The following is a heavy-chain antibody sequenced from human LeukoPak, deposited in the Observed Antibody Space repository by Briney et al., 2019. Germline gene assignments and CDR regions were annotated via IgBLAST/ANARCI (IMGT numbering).Heavy chain of an antibody. J-gene: IGHJ5*02. Sequence: GASVKVSCKASGYTFTSYAMHWVRQAPGQRLEWMGWINAGNGNTKYSQKFQGRVTITRVTSASTAYMELSSLRSEDTAVYYCARPRITMVRGVIPLGTWGQGTLVTVSS. CDR3: ARPRITMVRGVIPLGT. CDR2: INAGNGNT. CDR1: GYTFTSYA. V-gene: IGHV1-3*01. D-gene: IGHD3-10*01.